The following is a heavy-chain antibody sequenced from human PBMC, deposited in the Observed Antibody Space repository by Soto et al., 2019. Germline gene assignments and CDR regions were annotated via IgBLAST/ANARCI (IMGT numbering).Heavy chain of an antibody. J-gene: IGHJ5*02. D-gene: IGHD6-13*01. V-gene: IGHV3-9*01. CDR2: ITWNGGTI. Sequence: SLRLCCAASGFAFDDYVMHWVRQPPGRGLKWVSGITWNGGTIRYVDSVKGRFTISRDNAENSLYLQMNSLRPEDTAVYYCAKGGSAALIAPSGRDNWFDPWGQGTQVTVPS. CDR1: GFAFDDYV. CDR3: AKGGSAALIAPSGRDNWFDP.